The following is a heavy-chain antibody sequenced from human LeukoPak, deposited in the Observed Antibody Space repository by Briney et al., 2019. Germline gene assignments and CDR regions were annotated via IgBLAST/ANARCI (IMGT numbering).Heavy chain of an antibody. Sequence: SETLSLTCTVSGGSISSSSYYWGWIRQPPGRGLEWIGEINYSGSTKYHPSLKSRVTMSVDKSKKQLSLKLSSVTAADTAVYYCAREGRGGHNFDYWGQGTLVIVSS. CDR2: INYSGST. CDR1: GGSISSSSYY. J-gene: IGHJ4*02. CDR3: AREGRGGHNFDY. D-gene: IGHD2-15*01. V-gene: IGHV4-39*07.